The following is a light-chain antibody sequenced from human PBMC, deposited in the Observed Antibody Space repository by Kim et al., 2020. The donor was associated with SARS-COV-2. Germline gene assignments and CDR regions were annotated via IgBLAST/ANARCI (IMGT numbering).Light chain of an antibody. CDR3: QQANTFPLT. CDR1: QGIGNW. Sequence: GDRVTITCRASQGIGNWLAWYQQKPGKAPNLLIYAASILQSGVPSRFSGSGYGADFTLTITSLQPEDFATYYCQQANTFPLTFGGGTKVDIK. CDR2: AAS. J-gene: IGKJ4*01. V-gene: IGKV1D-12*01.